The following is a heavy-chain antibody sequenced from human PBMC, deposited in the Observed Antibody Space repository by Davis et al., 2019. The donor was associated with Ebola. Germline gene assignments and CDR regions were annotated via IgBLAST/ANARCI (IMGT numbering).Heavy chain of an antibody. CDR3: ARGASSSWYTHFDY. CDR2: IYYSGST. J-gene: IGHJ4*02. V-gene: IGHV4-59*01. CDR1: GGSISSYY. Sequence: PGGSLRLSCTVSGGSISSYYWSWIRQPPGKGLEWIGYIYYSGSTNYNPSLKSRVTISVDTSKNQFSLKLSSVTAADTAVYYCARGASSSWYTHFDYWGQGTLVTVSS. D-gene: IGHD6-13*01.